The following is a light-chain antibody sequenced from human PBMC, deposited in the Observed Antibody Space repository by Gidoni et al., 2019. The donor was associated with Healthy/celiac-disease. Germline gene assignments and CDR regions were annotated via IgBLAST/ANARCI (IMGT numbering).Light chain of an antibody. V-gene: IGKV1-39*01. CDR3: QQSYSTTWT. CDR1: QSISSY. CDR2: AAS. J-gene: IGKJ1*01. Sequence: DIQMTQSPSSLSASVGDRVTLTCRASQSISSYLHWYQQKPGKAPKLLIYAASSLQSGVPSRFSGSGSGTDFTLTISSLQPEDFATYYCQQSYSTTWTFGQGTKVEIK.